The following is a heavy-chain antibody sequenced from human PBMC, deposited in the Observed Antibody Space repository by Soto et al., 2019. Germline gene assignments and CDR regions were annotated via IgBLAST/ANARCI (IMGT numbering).Heavy chain of an antibody. D-gene: IGHD3-22*01. CDR2: ISYDGSNK. CDR3: ARDQNYYDSSLDTAFDI. V-gene: IGHV3-30-3*01. J-gene: IGHJ3*02. CDR1: GFTFSSYA. Sequence: GGSLRLSCAASGFTFSSYAMHWVRQAPGKGLEWVAVISYDGSNKYYADSVKGRFTISRDNSKNTLYLQMNSLRAEDTAVYYCARDQNYYDSSLDTAFDIWGQGTLVTLS.